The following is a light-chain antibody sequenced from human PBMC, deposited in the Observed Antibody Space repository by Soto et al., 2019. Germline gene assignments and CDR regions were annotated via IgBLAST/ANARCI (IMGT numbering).Light chain of an antibody. CDR1: QSVSSSY. J-gene: IGKJ1*01. CDR3: QQNGRSPPWT. CDR2: GAS. Sequence: ELVLTQSPGTLSLSPVEIATSSCSPSQSVSSSYLVWYQQKPVQAARLLIYGASIRATGIPDRFSGSGSGTDFTLTISRLEHEDFAVYYCQQNGRSPPWTFGQGTKVDIK. V-gene: IGKV3-20*01.